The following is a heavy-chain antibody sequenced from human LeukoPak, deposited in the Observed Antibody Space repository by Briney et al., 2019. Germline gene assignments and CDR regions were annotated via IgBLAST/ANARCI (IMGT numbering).Heavy chain of an antibody. J-gene: IGHJ4*02. Sequence: SVKVSCKASGGTFSSYTMNWVRQAPGQGLEWMGRIIPILGIANYAQNFQGRVTITADKSTTTAYMELSSLRSEDTAVYYCAKDSCYYDSSDYYSPYYFDYWGQGTLVTVSS. CDR3: AKDSCYYDSSDYYSPYYFDY. CDR2: IIPILGIA. CDR1: GGTFSSYT. D-gene: IGHD3-22*01. V-gene: IGHV1-69*04.